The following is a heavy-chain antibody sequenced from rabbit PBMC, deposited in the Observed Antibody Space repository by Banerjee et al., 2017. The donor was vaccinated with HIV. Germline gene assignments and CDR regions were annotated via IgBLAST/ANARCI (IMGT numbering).Heavy chain of an antibody. Sequence: QQQLEESGGGLVKPGGSLTLTCKASGLDFSSSFWICWVRQAPGKGLEWVGCIYTGSGATYYANWVKGRFTISKTSSTTVTLQMTGLTAADTATYFCARALWRDSCLWGPGTLVTVS. J-gene: IGHJ4*01. CDR3: ARALWRDSCL. CDR2: IYTGSGAT. CDR1: GLDFSSSFW. D-gene: IGHD6-1*01. V-gene: IGHV1S45*01.